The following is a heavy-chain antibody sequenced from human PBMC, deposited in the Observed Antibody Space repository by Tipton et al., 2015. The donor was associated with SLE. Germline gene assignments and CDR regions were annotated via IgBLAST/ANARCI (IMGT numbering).Heavy chain of an antibody. D-gene: IGHD6-13*01. V-gene: IGHV4-59*11. CDR2: IYDSGST. Sequence: TLSLTCTVSGGSLSSHYWSWIRQPPGKGLEWIGYIYDSGSTNYNPSLKSRVTISVDTSKNQFSLKLSSVTAADTAVYYCARDSAAAGYGMDVWGQGTTVTVSS. J-gene: IGHJ6*02. CDR3: ARDSAAAGYGMDV. CDR1: GGSLSSHY.